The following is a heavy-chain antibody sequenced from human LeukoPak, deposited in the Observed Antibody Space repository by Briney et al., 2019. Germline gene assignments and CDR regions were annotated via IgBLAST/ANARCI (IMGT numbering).Heavy chain of an antibody. CDR1: GGSISSYY. CDR3: ARHIRLSIPLKVYNWFDP. J-gene: IGHJ5*02. V-gene: IGHV4-4*07. CDR2: IYTSGST. Sequence: SETLSLTCTVSGGSISSYYWSWIRQPAGKGLEWIGRIYTSGSTNYNPSLKSRVTMSVDTSKNQFSLKLSSVTAADTAVYYCARHIRLSIPLKVYNWFDPWGQGTLVTVSS. D-gene: IGHD2-8*01.